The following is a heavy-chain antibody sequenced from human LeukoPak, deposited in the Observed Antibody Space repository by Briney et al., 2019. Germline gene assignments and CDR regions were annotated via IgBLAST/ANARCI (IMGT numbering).Heavy chain of an antibody. V-gene: IGHV3-48*01. CDR3: ARGGGLDV. D-gene: IGHD3-16*01. CDR2: ISSSSSTI. J-gene: IGHJ6*02. Sequence: QPGGSLRLSRAASGFTFSSHSMNWVRQAPGKGLEWVSYISSSSSTIYYADSVKGRFTISRDNAKNSLYLQMNSLRAEDTAVYFCARGGGLDVWGQGATVTVSS. CDR1: GFTFSSHS.